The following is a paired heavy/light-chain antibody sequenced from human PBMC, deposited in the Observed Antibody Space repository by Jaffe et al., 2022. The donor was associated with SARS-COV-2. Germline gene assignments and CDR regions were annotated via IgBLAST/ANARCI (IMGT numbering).Heavy chain of an antibody. V-gene: IGHV3-11*01. CDR3: ARDQVSAGPRTDASDI. J-gene: IGHJ3*02. Sequence: QVQLVESGGGLVKPGGSLRLSCAASGFTFSDYYMNWIRQAPGKGLEWVSYISSSAGTISYADSVKGRFTISRDNAKNSLYLQMNSLRAEDTAVYYCARDQVSAGPRTDASDIWGQGTMVTVSS. CDR1: GFTFSDYY. D-gene: IGHD2-2*01. CDR2: ISSSAGTI.
Light chain of an antibody. CDR3: QAWDSSTYV. J-gene: IGLJ1*01. V-gene: IGLV3-1*01. CDR2: QDN. CDR1: KLEDKY. Sequence: SYELTQPPSVSVSPGQTASIPCSGDKLEDKYACWYQQKPGQSPVLVIYQDNKRPSGIPERFSGSNSGNTATLTISGTQPMDEADYYCQAWDSSTYVFGTGTKVTVL.